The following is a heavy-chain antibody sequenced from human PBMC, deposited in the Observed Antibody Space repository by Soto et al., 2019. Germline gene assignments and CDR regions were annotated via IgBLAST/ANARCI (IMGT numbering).Heavy chain of an antibody. CDR1: GFTFSSYG. Sequence: QVQLVESGGGVVQPGRSLRLSCAASGFTFSSYGMHWVRQAPGKGLEWVAVISYDGSNKYYADSVKGRFTISRDNSKNTLYLQMNSLRAEDTAVYYCAKDHGGDYVWGSPDYWGQGTLVTVSS. CDR2: ISYDGSNK. V-gene: IGHV3-30*18. J-gene: IGHJ4*02. CDR3: AKDHGGDYVWGSPDY. D-gene: IGHD3-16*01.